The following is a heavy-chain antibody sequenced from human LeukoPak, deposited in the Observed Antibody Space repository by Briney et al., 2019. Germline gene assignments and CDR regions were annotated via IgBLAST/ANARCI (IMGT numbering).Heavy chain of an antibody. CDR1: GFTFSSYA. V-gene: IGHV3-30-3*02. CDR2: ISYDGSNK. CDR3: AKTTAAGRGYFDY. Sequence: PGRSLRLSCAASGFTFSSYAMHWVRQAPGKGLEWVAVISYDGSNKYYADSVKGRFTISRDNSKNTLYLQMNSLRAEDTAVYYCAKTTAAGRGYFDYWGQGTLVTASS. D-gene: IGHD6-13*01. J-gene: IGHJ4*02.